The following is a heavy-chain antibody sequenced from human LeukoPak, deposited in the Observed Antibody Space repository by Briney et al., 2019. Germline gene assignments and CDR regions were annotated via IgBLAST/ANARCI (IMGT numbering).Heavy chain of an antibody. CDR3: ARGGGDVLPRSPSDY. CDR1: GGTFSSYG. J-gene: IGHJ4*02. D-gene: IGHD2-21*02. V-gene: IGHV1-18*01. CDR2: ISAYNGNT. Sequence: ASVKVSCKASGGTFSSYGISWVRQAPGQGLEWMGWISAYNGNTNYAQKLQGRVTMTTDTSTSTAYMELRSLRSDDTAVYYCARGGGDVLPRSPSDYWGQGTLVTVSS.